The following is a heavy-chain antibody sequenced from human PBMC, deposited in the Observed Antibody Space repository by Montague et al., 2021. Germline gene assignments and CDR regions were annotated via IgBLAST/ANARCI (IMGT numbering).Heavy chain of an antibody. J-gene: IGHJ3*02. D-gene: IGHD3-10*01. V-gene: IGHV4-4*07. Sequence: SETLSLTCSVSGDSISSYEYYWTWIRQPAGRGLEWIGRVYKRGDTNTNPSLRSRLTLSADTSKNHFSLTLTSVTAADTAVCFCARDSPVVEPWVGEHKGAFDIWGQGTMVTVSS. CDR2: VYKRGDT. CDR3: ARDSPVVEPWVGEHKGAFDI. CDR1: GDSISSYEYY.